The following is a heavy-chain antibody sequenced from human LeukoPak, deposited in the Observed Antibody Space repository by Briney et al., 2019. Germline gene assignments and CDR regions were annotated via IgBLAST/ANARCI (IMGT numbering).Heavy chain of an antibody. CDR2: VFYSGSP. V-gene: IGHV4-59*01. J-gene: IGHJ5*02. CDR1: GASMNSYY. D-gene: IGHD4-23*01. CDR3: ARVRWKFDP. Sequence: SETLSLTCTVSGASMNSYYWSWIRQPPGKGREWIGYVFYSGSPNYNPSLKSRVTISLDTSKSQFSLRLSSVPAADTAVYYCARVRWKFDPWGQGTLVTVSS.